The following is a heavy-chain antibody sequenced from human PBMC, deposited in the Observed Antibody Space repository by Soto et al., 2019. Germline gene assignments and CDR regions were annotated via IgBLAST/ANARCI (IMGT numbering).Heavy chain of an antibody. CDR1: GFTFSSYA. J-gene: IGHJ6*02. Sequence: QVQLVESGGGVVQPGRSRRLSCAASGFTFSSYAMHWVRQAPGKGLEWVAVISYDGSNKYYADSVKGRFTISRDNSKNTLYLQMNSLRAEDTAVYYCARPRYSGYDYLGYYYYGMDVWGQGTTVTVSS. CDR2: ISYDGSNK. D-gene: IGHD5-12*01. CDR3: ARPRYSGYDYLGYYYYGMDV. V-gene: IGHV3-30-3*01.